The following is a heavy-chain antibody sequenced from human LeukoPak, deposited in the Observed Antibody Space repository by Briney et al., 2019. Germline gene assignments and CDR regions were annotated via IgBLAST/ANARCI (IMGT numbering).Heavy chain of an antibody. CDR2: IYSGGST. D-gene: IGHD3-10*01. J-gene: IGHJ4*02. CDR1: GFTVSSNY. V-gene: IGHV3-66*01. Sequence: AGGSLRLSCAASGFTVSSNYMSWVRQAPGKGLEWVSVIYSGGSTYYADSVKGRFTISRDNSKNTLYLQMNSLRAEDTAVYYCARDSWDYGSGSYYNPLFDYWGQGTLVTVSS. CDR3: ARDSWDYGSGSYYNPLFDY.